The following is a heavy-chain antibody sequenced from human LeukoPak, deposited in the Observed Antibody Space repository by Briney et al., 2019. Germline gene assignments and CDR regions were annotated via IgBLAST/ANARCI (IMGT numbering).Heavy chain of an antibody. Sequence: GGSLRLSCAASGFTFSSYSMNWVRPAPGKGLEWVSSISSSSSYIYYADSVKGRFTISRDNAKNSLYLQMNSLRAEDTAVYYCARDYHYYYDSSGYSPIDYWGQGTLVSVSS. J-gene: IGHJ4*02. CDR3: ARDYHYYYDSSGYSPIDY. D-gene: IGHD3-22*01. CDR1: GFTFSSYS. V-gene: IGHV3-21*01. CDR2: ISSSSSYI.